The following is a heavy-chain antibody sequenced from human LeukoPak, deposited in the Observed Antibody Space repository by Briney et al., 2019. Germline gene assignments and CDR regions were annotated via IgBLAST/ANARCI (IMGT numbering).Heavy chain of an antibody. CDR2: VNLQGST. CDR1: GGSFSGYY. V-gene: IGHV4-34*01. J-gene: IGHJ4*02. CDR3: AREGGPYRPLDY. Sequence: PSETLSLTCAAYGGSFSGYYWTWVRQPPGKGLEWIGEVNLQGSTNYNPSLMGRVAIAVDTSENHISLLLTSVTAADTAVYYCAREGGPYRPLDYSGQGTLVTVSS.